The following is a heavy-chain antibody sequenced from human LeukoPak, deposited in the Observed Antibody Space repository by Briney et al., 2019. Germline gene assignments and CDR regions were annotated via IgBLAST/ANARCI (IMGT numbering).Heavy chain of an antibody. CDR2: INHSGST. D-gene: IGHD3-9*01. V-gene: IGHV4-39*07. J-gene: IGHJ6*02. CDR3: ARRAHILTDPYGMDV. CDR1: GGSISSSSYY. Sequence: SETLSLTCTVSGGSISSSSYYWSWIRQPPGKGLEWIGEINHSGSTNYNPSLKSRVTISVDTSKNQFSLKLSSVTAADTAVYYCARRAHILTDPYGMDVWGQGTTVTVSS.